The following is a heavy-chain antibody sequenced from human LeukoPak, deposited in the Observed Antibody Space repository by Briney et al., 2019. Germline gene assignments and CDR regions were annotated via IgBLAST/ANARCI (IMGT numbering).Heavy chain of an antibody. CDR3: MRQKGHSSSWWYFDY. J-gene: IGHJ4*02. V-gene: IGHV4-39*01. D-gene: IGHD6-19*01. CDR2: VNYSGYT. Sequence: PSETLSLTCTVSTASLNNIGYYWGWIRQPPGEGLEWLGIVNYSGYTYYNPSLRSRVSINVDTAKNQFSLKLSSVTAADTAVYYCMRQKGHSSSWWYFDYWAQGTLVTVSS. CDR1: TASLNNIGYY.